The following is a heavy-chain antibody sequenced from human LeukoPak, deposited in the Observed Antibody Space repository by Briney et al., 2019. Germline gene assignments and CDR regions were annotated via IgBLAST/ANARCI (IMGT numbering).Heavy chain of an antibody. CDR2: IYYSGST. D-gene: IGHD3-22*01. Sequence: KPSETLSLTCTVSGGSISSYYWSWIRQPPGKGLEWIGYIYYSGSTNYNPSLKSRVTISVDTSKSQFSLKLSSVTAANTAVYYCARVEFGSGYYFHYYYMDVWGKGTTVTVSS. CDR3: ARVEFGSGYYFHYYYMDV. V-gene: IGHV4-59*01. J-gene: IGHJ6*03. CDR1: GGSISSYY.